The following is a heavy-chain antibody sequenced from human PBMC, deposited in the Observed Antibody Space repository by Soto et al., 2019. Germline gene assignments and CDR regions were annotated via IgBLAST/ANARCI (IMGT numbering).Heavy chain of an antibody. V-gene: IGHV5-51*01. CDR1: GYSFISQW. CDR3: ARRSSELPTVWNY. D-gene: IGHD4-4*01. Sequence: PGESLKISCQGSGYSFISQWIGWVRQKPGKGLEWIGIIYPGDSDTRYSPPFRGQVTISADESISTAFLQWTSLKASDTAMYYCARRSSELPTVWNYWGQGTQVTVAS. J-gene: IGHJ4*02. CDR2: IYPGDSDT.